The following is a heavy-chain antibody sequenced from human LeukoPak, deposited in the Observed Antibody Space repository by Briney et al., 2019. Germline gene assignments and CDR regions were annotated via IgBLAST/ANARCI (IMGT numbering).Heavy chain of an antibody. V-gene: IGHV4-34*01. J-gene: IGHJ3*02. D-gene: IGHD6-6*01. CDR3: AEGAAKLAARPADAFDI. CDR2: INHSGST. CDR1: GGSFSGYY. Sequence: PSETLSLTCAVYGGSFSGYYWSWIRQPPGKGLEWIGEINHSGSTNYNPSLKSRVTISVDTSKNQFSLKLSSVTAADTAVYYCAEGAAKLAARPADAFDIWGQGTMVTVSS.